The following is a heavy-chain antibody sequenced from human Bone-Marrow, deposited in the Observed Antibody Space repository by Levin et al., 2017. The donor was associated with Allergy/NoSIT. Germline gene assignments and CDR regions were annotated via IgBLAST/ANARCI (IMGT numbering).Heavy chain of an antibody. CDR3: AKSKEFFWSGYDS. CDR1: GFTFGRYA. D-gene: IGHD3-3*01. Sequence: GESLKISCTASGFTFGRYAMSWVRQTPGKRPEWVSSISDSGSSAYYADSVKGRFTTSRDNSKNTLYLQMNSLRAEDTALYYCAKSKEFFWSGYDSWGQGTLVTVSS. CDR2: ISDSGSSA. V-gene: IGHV3-23*01. J-gene: IGHJ4*02.